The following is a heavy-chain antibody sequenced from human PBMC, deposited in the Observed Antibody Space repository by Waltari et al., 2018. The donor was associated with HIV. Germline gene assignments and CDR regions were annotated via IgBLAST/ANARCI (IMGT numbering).Heavy chain of an antibody. J-gene: IGHJ5*02. V-gene: IGHV1-2*06. D-gene: IGHD6-13*01. CDR1: GYTFTGYY. CDR3: ASPRGIAAAGPRRWFDP. CDR2: INPNSGGK. Sequence: QVQLVQSGAEVKKPGASVKVSCKASGYTFTGYYMHWVRQAPGQGLEWMGRINPNSGGKNYAKKFKGRVTMTRDTSISTAYMELSRLRSDDTAVYYCASPRGIAAAGPRRWFDPWGQGTLVTVSS.